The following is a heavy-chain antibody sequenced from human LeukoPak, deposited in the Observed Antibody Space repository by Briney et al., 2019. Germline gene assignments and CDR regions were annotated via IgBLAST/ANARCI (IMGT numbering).Heavy chain of an antibody. J-gene: IGHJ5*02. D-gene: IGHD3-10*01. CDR3: ARDRVTMVRGGLNWFDP. Sequence: GASVKVSCKASGYTFTSYATHWVRQAPGQRLEWMGWINAGNGNTKYSQKFQGRVTITRDTSASTAYMELSSLRSEDTAVYYCARDRVTMVRGGLNWFDPWGQGTLVTVSS. CDR2: INAGNGNT. V-gene: IGHV1-3*01. CDR1: GYTFTSYA.